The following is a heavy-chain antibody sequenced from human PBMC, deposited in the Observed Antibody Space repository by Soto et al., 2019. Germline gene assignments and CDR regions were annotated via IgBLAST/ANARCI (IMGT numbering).Heavy chain of an antibody. CDR2: IIGAGAP. Sequence: EVQLLESGGGLVQPGGSLRLSCAASGFTFSIYAMNWVLQAQGKGLEWVAGIIGAGAPYYADPVKGRFTISRDNSNNILYLQMNNLRDEDTALYFCAKDVTPDSRWDIDYWGQGNLVTVSS. D-gene: IGHD1-26*01. CDR1: GFTFSIYA. CDR3: AKDVTPDSRWDIDY. V-gene: IGHV3-23*01. J-gene: IGHJ4*02.